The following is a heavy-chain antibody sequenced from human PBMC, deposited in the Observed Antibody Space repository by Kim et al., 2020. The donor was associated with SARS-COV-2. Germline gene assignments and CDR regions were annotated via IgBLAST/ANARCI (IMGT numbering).Heavy chain of an antibody. CDR1: GGSISSSSYY. CDR2: IHYSGTT. D-gene: IGHD2-15*01. CDR3: ASLNYCSGDSCLSVDY. Sequence: SETLSLTCTVSGGSISSSSYYWGWVRQPPGKGLEWIGSIHYSGTTYYNPSLKSRVTISVDTSKNQFSLKLSSVTAADTAVYYCASLNYCSGDSCLSVDYWGQGTLVTVSS. V-gene: IGHV4-39*01. J-gene: IGHJ4*02.